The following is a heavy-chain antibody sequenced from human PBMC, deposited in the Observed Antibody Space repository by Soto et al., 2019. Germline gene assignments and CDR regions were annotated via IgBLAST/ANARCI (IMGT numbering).Heavy chain of an antibody. D-gene: IGHD6-19*01. CDR2: ISAYNGNT. V-gene: IGHV1-18*01. CDR3: ARDARRIDTGYSSGWYWGVFWDY. J-gene: IGHJ4*02. Sequence: ASVKVSCKASGYTFTSYGISWVRQAPGQGLEWMGWISAYNGNTNYAQKLQGRVTMTTDTSTSTAYMELRSLRSDDTAVYYCARDARRIDTGYSSGWYWGVFWDYWGQGTLVTVSS. CDR1: GYTFTSYG.